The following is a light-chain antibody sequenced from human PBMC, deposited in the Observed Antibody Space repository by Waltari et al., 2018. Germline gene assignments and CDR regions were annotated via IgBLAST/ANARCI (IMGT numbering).Light chain of an antibody. Sequence: ETVMTQSPATLSVSPGERATLSCRANQSVSTHLAWYQQKPGQAPRLLIYGASTRATGCPGRFSASGSGTEFTLTISSLQSEDFAVYYCQHYNSWPPITFGQGTRLEIK. V-gene: IGKV3-15*01. CDR1: QSVSTH. CDR3: QHYNSWPPIT. J-gene: IGKJ5*01. CDR2: GAS.